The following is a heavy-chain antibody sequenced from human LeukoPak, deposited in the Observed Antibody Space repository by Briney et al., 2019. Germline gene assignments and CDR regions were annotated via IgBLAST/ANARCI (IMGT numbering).Heavy chain of an antibody. CDR3: ATTTVRGGYDY. Sequence: PSETLSLTCTVSGGSISSYYWSWIRQPPGKGLEWIGYIYYTGSTNYNPSLKSRVTIPVDTSKNQFSLNLSSVTAADTAVYYCATTTVRGGYDYWGQGTLVTVSS. CDR2: IYYTGST. D-gene: IGHD4-11*01. J-gene: IGHJ4*02. CDR1: GGSISSYY. V-gene: IGHV4-59*01.